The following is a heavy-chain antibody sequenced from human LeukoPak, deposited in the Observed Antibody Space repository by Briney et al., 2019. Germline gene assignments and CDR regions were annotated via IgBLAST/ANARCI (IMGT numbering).Heavy chain of an antibody. Sequence: SETLSLTCTVSGVSIRTSTYYWKWIRQSPGKGLEWIGCVSDSGTTKYNPSLKSRVTISVDTSKNHFSLILMSVTAADTAVYYCARGYYEPFQSWGQGTLVTVSS. CDR2: VSDSGTT. CDR3: ARGYYEPFQS. J-gene: IGHJ4*02. V-gene: IGHV4-61*03. D-gene: IGHD3-22*01. CDR1: GVSIRTSTYY.